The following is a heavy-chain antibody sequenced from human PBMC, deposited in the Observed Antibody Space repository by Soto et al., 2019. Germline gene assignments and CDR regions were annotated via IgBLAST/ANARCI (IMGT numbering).Heavy chain of an antibody. CDR2: IYYSGST. Sequence: PSLPLSHPYTVADGSSSSSSYYRGLKSQPPGKGLEWIGSIYYSGSTYYNPSLKSRVTISVDTSKNQFSLKLSSVTAADTAVYYCARLYCSGGSCYSIWRGWFDPWGQGTLVTVSS. J-gene: IGHJ5*02. CDR3: ARLYCSGGSCYSIWRGWFDP. CDR1: DGSSSSSSYY. D-gene: IGHD2-15*01. V-gene: IGHV4-39*01.